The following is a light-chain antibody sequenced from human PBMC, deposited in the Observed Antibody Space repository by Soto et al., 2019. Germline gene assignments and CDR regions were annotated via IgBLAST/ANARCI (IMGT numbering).Light chain of an antibody. V-gene: IGKV1-5*01. CDR2: DAS. CDR3: QQYNSYPYT. CDR1: QSISSW. J-gene: IGKJ5*01. Sequence: DIQMTQSPSTLSASVGDRVTITCRASQSISSWLAWYQQKPGKAPKLLIYDASSLESGVPSRFSGSGSGTEFTLIFSSLQPEDFATYYCQQYNSYPYTFGQGTRLKIK.